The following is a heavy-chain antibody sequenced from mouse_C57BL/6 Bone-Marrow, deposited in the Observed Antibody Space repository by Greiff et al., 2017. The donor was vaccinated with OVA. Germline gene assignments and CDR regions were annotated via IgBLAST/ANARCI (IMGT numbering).Heavy chain of an antibody. V-gene: IGHV6-3*01. CDR1: GFTFSNYW. D-gene: IGHD2-1*01. CDR2: IRLKSDNYAT. J-gene: IGHJ2*01. Sequence: EVKVEESGGGLVQPGGSMKLSCVASGFTFSNYWMNWVRQSPEKGLEWVAQIRLKSDNYATHYAESVKGRFTISRDDSKSSVYLQMNNLRAKDTEIYDCTKAPIYYGNYRDYWGQGTTLTVSS. CDR3: TKAPIYYGNYRDY.